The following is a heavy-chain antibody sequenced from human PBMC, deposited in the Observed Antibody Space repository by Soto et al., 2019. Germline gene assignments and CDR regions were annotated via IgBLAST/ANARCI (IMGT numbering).Heavy chain of an antibody. Sequence: ASVKVSCKASGYTFTGHYIHWVRQAPEQGPEWMGEIGPGSGATRYAQKFQGRVNMTRDMSITTVYMELNNLSPDDTAVYYCGRGRSGQIVVFYWGQGTPVTVSS. D-gene: IGHD5-12*01. V-gene: IGHV1-2*02. J-gene: IGHJ1*01. CDR3: GRGRSGQIVVFY. CDR1: GYTFTGHY. CDR2: IGPGSGAT.